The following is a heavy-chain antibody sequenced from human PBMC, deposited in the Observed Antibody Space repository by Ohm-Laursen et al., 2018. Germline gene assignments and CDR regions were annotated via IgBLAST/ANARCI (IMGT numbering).Heavy chain of an antibody. D-gene: IGHD1-26*01. Sequence: ASVKVSCKTSGYTFINYDIHWVRQASGQGLEWMGWMNPKSGDTGYAHKFQGRVTMARNASISTANMEMSSLRSEDTAVYYCARERPGSGMDAFDIWGQGTMVTVSS. CDR1: GYTFINYD. V-gene: IGHV1-8*01. CDR2: MNPKSGDT. J-gene: IGHJ3*02. CDR3: ARERPGSGMDAFDI.